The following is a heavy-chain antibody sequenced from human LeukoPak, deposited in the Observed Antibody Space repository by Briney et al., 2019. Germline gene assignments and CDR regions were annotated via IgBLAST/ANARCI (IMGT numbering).Heavy chain of an antibody. J-gene: IGHJ4*02. V-gene: IGHV3-48*03. CDR3: ARDGSGWYGY. Sequence: GGSLRLSCAASGFTFSSYEMNWVRQAPGKGLEWVSYISSSGSTIYSADSVKGQFTISRDNAKNSLYLQMNSLGAEDTAVYYCARDGSGWYGYWGQGILVTDSS. CDR1: GFTFSSYE. D-gene: IGHD6-19*01. CDR2: ISSSGSTI.